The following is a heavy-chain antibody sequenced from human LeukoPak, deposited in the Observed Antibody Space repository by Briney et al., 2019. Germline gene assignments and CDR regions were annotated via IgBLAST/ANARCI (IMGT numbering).Heavy chain of an antibody. CDR3: ARRRFLEWLLDYFDY. Sequence: SETLSLTCTVSGGSISSYYWCWVRQPPGKGLEWIGSIYYSGSTYYNPSLKSRVTISVDTSKNQFSLKLSSVTAADTAVYYCARRRFLEWLLDYFDYWGQGTLVTVSS. CDR1: GGSISSYY. V-gene: IGHV4-39*01. J-gene: IGHJ4*02. D-gene: IGHD3-3*01. CDR2: IYYSGST.